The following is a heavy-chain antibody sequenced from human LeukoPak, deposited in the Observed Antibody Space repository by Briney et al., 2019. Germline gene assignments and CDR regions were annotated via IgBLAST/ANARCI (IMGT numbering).Heavy chain of an antibody. D-gene: IGHD4-17*01. CDR2: ISSSSSYI. Sequence: PGGSLRLSCAASGFTFSSYSMNWVRQAPGKGLEWVSSISSSSSYINYADSVKGRFTISRDNSKNRLYLKMNSLRAEDTAVYYCAKESTVTPGSVNWLDPWGQGTLVTVSS. J-gene: IGHJ5*02. CDR3: AKESTVTPGSVNWLDP. CDR1: GFTFSSYS. V-gene: IGHV3-21*04.